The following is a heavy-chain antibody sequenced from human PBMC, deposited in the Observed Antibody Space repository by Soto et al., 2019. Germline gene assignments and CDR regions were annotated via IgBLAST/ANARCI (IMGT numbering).Heavy chain of an antibody. V-gene: IGHV4-30-4*01. J-gene: IGHJ5*02. D-gene: IGHD3-9*01. CDR3: ARDPGILTGYGWFDP. CDR2: IYYSGST. Sequence: SETLSLTCTVSGGSISSYYWSWIRQPPGKGLEWIGYIYYSGSTYYNPSLKSRVTISVDTSKNQFSLKLSSVTAADTAVYYCARDPGILTGYGWFDPWGQGTLVTVSS. CDR1: GGSISSYY.